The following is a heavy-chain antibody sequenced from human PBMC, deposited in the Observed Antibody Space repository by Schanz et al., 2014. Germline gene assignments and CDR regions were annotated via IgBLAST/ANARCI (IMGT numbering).Heavy chain of an antibody. Sequence: EVQLLESGGGLAQPGGSLRLACAASGFNFNTYAMSWVRQAPGKGLEWVSGLTEGGGGTYYTDAVKGRFTISRDNSKNTLFLQMSSLRAEDTAVYYCAKDPYDVLTGYQYYFDYWGPGRLVTVSS. V-gene: IGHV3-23*01. D-gene: IGHD3-9*01. CDR2: LTEGGGGT. J-gene: IGHJ4*02. CDR3: AKDPYDVLTGYQYYFDY. CDR1: GFNFNTYA.